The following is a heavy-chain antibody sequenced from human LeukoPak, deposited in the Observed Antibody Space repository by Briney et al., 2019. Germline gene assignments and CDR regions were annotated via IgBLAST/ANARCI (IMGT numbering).Heavy chain of an antibody. CDR2: SSWDDNTE. CDR3: GKGPRRCTGCDGFDI. J-gene: IGHJ3*02. D-gene: IGHD1-14*01. V-gene: IGHV3-43*01. Sequence: PGGSLRLSCAASGFTFDDHTMHWVRQAPGKGLEWVSISSWDDNTEYYADSVKGRFTISRDNSKTSLYLQTNSLRTEDTAVYYCGKGPRRCTGCDGFDILGQGTMVTVSS. CDR1: GFTFDDHT.